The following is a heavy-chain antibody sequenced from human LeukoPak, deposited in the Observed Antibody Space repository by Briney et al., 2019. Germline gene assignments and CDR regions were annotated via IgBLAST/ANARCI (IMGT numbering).Heavy chain of an antibody. CDR1: GGSISSGGYC. D-gene: IGHD4-23*01. CDR2: IYHSGST. Sequence: TSQTLSLTWAVAGGSISSGGYCWSWIRQPRGKGLEWIGYIYHSGSTYYNPSLKSRVTISVDRSKNQFSLKLSSVTAADTAVYYCARDRLSVTPRYFDLWGRGTLVTVSS. V-gene: IGHV4-30-2*01. J-gene: IGHJ2*01. CDR3: ARDRLSVTPRYFDL.